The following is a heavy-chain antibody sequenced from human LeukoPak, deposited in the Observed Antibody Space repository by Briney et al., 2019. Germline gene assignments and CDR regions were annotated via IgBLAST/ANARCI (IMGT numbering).Heavy chain of an antibody. CDR2: ISSSSSYI. D-gene: IGHD2-15*01. Sequence: GGSLRLSCAASGFTFSSYSMNWVRQAPGKGLEWVSSISSSSSYIYYADSVKDRFTISRDNAKNSLYLQMNSLRAEDTAVYYCAREGLHYCSGGSCYRGEYNWFDPWGQGTLVTVSS. CDR3: AREGLHYCSGGSCYRGEYNWFDP. J-gene: IGHJ5*02. CDR1: GFTFSSYS. V-gene: IGHV3-21*01.